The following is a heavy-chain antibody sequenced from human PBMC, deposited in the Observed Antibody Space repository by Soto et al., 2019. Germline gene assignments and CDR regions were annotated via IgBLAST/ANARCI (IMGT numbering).Heavy chain of an antibody. Sequence: GGSLRLSCAASGFTFSSYSMNWVRQAPGKGLEWVSSISSSSSYIYYADSVKGRFTISRDNAKNSLYLQMNSLRAEDTAVYYCARVTARFWSGYLFDIWGQGTMVTVS. V-gene: IGHV3-21*01. CDR1: GFTFSSYS. CDR3: ARVTARFWSGYLFDI. J-gene: IGHJ3*02. CDR2: ISSSSSYI. D-gene: IGHD3-3*01.